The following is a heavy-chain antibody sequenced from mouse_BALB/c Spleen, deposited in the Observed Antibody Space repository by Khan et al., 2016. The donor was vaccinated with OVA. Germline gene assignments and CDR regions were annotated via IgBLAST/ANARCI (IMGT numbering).Heavy chain of an antibody. CDR2: IWSGGST. J-gene: IGHJ3*01. V-gene: IGHV2-2*01. D-gene: IGHD2-14*01. CDR3: ARNAYMYDFTY. CDR1: AFSLTTYG. Sequence: QVQLKQSGPGLVQPSQSLSITCTVSAFSLTTYGVHWVRQSPGKGLEWLGVIWSGGSTDYNAAFLSRLRISKDNSKSQVFFKLNSLQADDTAMYYCARNAYMYDFTYWGQGTLVTVSA.